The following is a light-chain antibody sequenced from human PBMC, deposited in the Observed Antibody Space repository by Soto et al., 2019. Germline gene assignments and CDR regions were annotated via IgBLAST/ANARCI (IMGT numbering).Light chain of an antibody. CDR2: GAV. Sequence: EIVMTQSPVTLSVSPGERATLSCRASQSVGGDLAWYQQIPGQAPRLLIYGAVTRATGVAARFSGGGSGTEFTLTVHSLQSEDLAIYYCQQYNVWPRTFGQGTKLEI. CDR1: QSVGGD. J-gene: IGKJ2*01. V-gene: IGKV3-15*01. CDR3: QQYNVWPRT.